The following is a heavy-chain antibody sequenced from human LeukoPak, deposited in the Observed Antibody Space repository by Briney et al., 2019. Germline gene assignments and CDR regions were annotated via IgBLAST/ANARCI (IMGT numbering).Heavy chain of an antibody. CDR1: GYSFTGYY. D-gene: IGHD1-26*01. Sequence: ASVRVSCKASGYSFTGYYMHWVRQAPGQGLEWMGRINPNNGETHYAQKFQGRVAMTSDTSIDTAYMELSSLRSDDTAVYYCAREWDGRSFDYWGQGTLVTVSS. CDR2: INPNNGET. CDR3: AREWDGRSFDY. V-gene: IGHV1-2*02. J-gene: IGHJ4*02.